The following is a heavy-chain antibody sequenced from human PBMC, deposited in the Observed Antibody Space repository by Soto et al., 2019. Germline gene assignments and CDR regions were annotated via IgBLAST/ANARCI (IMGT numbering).Heavy chain of an antibody. J-gene: IGHJ6*02. Sequence: SETLSLTCTVSGGSISSGGYYWSWIRQHPGKGLERIGYIYYSGSTYYNPSLKSRVTISVDTSKNQFSLKLSSVTAADTAVYYCARDRQIDYSNYVRGMDVWGQGTTVTVSS. CDR2: IYYSGST. CDR3: ARDRQIDYSNYVRGMDV. CDR1: GGSISSGGYY. D-gene: IGHD4-4*01. V-gene: IGHV4-31*03.